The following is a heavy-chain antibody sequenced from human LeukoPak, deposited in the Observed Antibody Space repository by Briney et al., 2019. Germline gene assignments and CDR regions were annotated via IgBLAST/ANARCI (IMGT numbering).Heavy chain of an antibody. D-gene: IGHD3-10*01. Sequence: GGSLRHSCPSSRFTFSSYAMSWVRQARGKGLEWVSAISGSGGSTYYADSVKGRFTISRDNSKNTLYLQMNSLRAEDTAVYYCAKDVRGYYYYYMDVWGKGTTVTVSS. CDR1: RFTFSSYA. CDR3: AKDVRGYYYYYMDV. V-gene: IGHV3-23*01. J-gene: IGHJ6*03. CDR2: ISGSGGST.